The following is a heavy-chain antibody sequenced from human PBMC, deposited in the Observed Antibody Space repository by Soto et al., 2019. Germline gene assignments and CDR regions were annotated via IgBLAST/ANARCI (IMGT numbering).Heavy chain of an antibody. V-gene: IGHV3-30-3*01. CDR1: GFTFSSYA. J-gene: IGHJ6*02. CDR2: ISYDGSNK. D-gene: IGHD1-26*01. Sequence: PGGSLRLFCAASGFTFSSYAMHWVRQAPGKGLEWVAVISYDGSNKYYADSVKGRFTISRDNSKNTLYLQMNSLRAEDTAVYYCARDLGATGYYGMDVWGQGTTVNVSS. CDR3: ARDLGATGYYGMDV.